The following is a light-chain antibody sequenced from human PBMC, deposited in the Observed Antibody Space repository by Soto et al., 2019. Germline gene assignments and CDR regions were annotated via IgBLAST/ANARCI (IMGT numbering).Light chain of an antibody. CDR3: QKYNSALTWT. Sequence: EIVLTQSPGILSLSPGERATLSCRASHTISSSYLAWYQQKPGQAPRLLIYGASTRATGIPARFSGSGSGTEFTLTISSLQSEDVATYYCQKYNSALTWTFGQGTKVDIK. CDR2: GAS. V-gene: IGKV3-15*01. CDR1: HTISSSY. J-gene: IGKJ1*01.